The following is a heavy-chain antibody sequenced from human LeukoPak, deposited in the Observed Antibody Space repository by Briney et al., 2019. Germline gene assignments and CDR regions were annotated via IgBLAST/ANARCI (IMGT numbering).Heavy chain of an antibody. CDR3: ARDRFWRGGPPSFDY. J-gene: IGHJ4*02. CDR1: GYTFTSYG. D-gene: IGHD3-3*01. V-gene: IGHV1-18*01. Sequence: ASVKVSCKASGYTFTSYGISWVRQAPGQGLEWMGWISAYNGNTNYAQKLQGRVTMTTDTSTSTAYMELRSLRSDDTAVYYCARDRFWRGGPPSFDYWGQGTPVTVSS. CDR2: ISAYNGNT.